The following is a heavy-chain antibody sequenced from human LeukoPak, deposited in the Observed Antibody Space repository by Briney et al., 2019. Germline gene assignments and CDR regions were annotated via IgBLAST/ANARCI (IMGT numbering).Heavy chain of an antibody. CDR3: ARAARFLESTGAHAFDL. J-gene: IGHJ3*01. D-gene: IGHD2-8*02. V-gene: IGHV3-21*01. Sequence: PGGSLRLSCAASGFTFSGYSMNWVRQAPGKGLEWVSSISSSSSYIYYADSVKGRFTISRDNAKNSLYLQMNSLRVEDTAVYYCARAARFLESTGAHAFDLWGQGTMVTVSS. CDR1: GFTFSGYS. CDR2: ISSSSSYI.